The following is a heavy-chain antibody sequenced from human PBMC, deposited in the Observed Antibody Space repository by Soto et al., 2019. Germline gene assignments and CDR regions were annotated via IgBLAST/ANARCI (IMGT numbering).Heavy chain of an antibody. Sequence: SVKVSCKASGYTFPSYGISWVRQAPGQGLEWMGWISAYNGNTNYAQKLQGRVTMTTDTSTSTAYMELRSLRSDDTAVYYCARDTAVAGTQDAFDIWGQGTMVTVSS. CDR2: ISAYNGNT. V-gene: IGHV1-18*01. CDR3: ARDTAVAGTQDAFDI. J-gene: IGHJ3*02. CDR1: GYTFPSYG. D-gene: IGHD6-19*01.